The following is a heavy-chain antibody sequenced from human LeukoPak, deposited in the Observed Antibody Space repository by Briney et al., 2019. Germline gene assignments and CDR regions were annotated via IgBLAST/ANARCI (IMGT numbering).Heavy chain of an antibody. CDR3: ANEGGGAFDF. CDR1: GFTFSRYW. J-gene: IGHJ3*01. V-gene: IGHV3-7*01. CDR2: IKEDGTEK. Sequence: GGSLRLSCAASGFTFSRYWMSWVRQAPGKGLEWVANIKEDGTEKYYVDSVRGRFTISRDNAKDSLYLQTNTLRAEDTAIYYCANEGGGAFDFWGQGTMVTVSS.